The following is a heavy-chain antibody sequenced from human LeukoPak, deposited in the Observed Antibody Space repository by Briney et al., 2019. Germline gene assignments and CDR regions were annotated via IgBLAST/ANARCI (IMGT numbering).Heavy chain of an antibody. CDR2: IKYDGSNK. J-gene: IGHJ4*02. Sequence: PGVPLTLSCAASGFTFIGYGMHWVRQAPGKGLVGLAFIKYDGSNKYYEDSVKGRLTISRDNSKNKLYLQMNSLRAEDTAVYYCAKDQTPMDSWSYGFDCWGQGSMVTVSS. CDR3: AKDQTPMDSWSYGFDC. CDR1: GFTFIGYG. D-gene: IGHD1-26*01. V-gene: IGHV3-30*02.